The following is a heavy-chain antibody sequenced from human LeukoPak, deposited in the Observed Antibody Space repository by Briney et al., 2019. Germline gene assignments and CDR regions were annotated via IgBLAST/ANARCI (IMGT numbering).Heavy chain of an antibody. V-gene: IGHV3-30*02. D-gene: IGHD3-22*01. CDR3: AKHDSSSDF. J-gene: IGHJ4*02. Sequence: ARGFLRVSSAASGFIFSSYCMHWVGQRPCKGLEWVAFIRSDGSDKYYVDSVKGRFTISRDNSKNTLWLQMNSLRAEDTAVYYCAKHDSSSDFWGQGTLVTVSS. CDR2: IRSDGSDK. CDR1: GFIFSSYC.